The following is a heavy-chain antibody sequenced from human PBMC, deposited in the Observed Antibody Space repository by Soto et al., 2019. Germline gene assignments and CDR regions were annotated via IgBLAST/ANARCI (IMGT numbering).Heavy chain of an antibody. CDR2: IIPTLGIT. D-gene: IGHD6-13*01. J-gene: IGHJ5*02. CDR1: GDTFSSYT. Sequence: QVQLVQSGAEVKKPGSSVKVSCKASGDTFSSYTISWVRQAPGQGLEWMGRIIPTLGITIYAQKFQGRVTVTADQSTSTAYMELSSLRSEDSAVYYCARDGGEGSSWHPWGQGTLLTVSS. CDR3: ARDGGEGSSWHP. V-gene: IGHV1-69*08.